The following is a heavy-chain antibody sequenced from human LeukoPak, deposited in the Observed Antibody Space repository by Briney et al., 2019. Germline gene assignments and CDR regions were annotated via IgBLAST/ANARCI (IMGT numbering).Heavy chain of an antibody. V-gene: IGHV4-34*01. J-gene: IGHJ4*02. CDR3: ARGRMRQLVQFDY. D-gene: IGHD6-13*01. CDR1: GGSISSYY. Sequence: PSETVSLTCTVWGGSISSYYWSWIRQPPGKGLEWIGEINHSGCTNYNPSLKSRVTISVDTSKNQFSLKLSCVTAADTAVYYCARGRMRQLVQFDYWGQGTLVTVSS. CDR2: INHSGCT.